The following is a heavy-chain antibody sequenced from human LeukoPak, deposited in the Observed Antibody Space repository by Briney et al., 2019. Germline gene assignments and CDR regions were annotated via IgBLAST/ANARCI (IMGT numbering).Heavy chain of an antibody. J-gene: IGHJ4*02. CDR3: ARRAVAYSHPYDY. CDR2: IYSGGST. Sequence: GGSLRLSCTVSGFTVSSDSMSWVRQAPGKGLEWVSFIYSGGSTHYSDSVKGRFTISRDNSKNTLYLQMNSLRAEDTAVYYRARRAVAYSHPYDYWGQGTLVTVSS. D-gene: IGHD3-16*01. V-gene: IGHV3-53*01. CDR1: GFTVSSDS.